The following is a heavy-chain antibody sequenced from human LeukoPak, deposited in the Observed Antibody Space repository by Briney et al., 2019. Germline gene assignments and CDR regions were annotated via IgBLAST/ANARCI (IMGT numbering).Heavy chain of an antibody. CDR1: GGSFSGYY. D-gene: IGHD3-10*01. J-gene: IGHJ3*02. CDR2: INHSGST. V-gene: IGHV4-34*01. CDR3: AKVPLLWFGEDDAFDI. Sequence: SETLSLTCAVYGGSFSGYYWSWIRQPPGKGLEWIGEINHSGSTNYNPSLKSRVTISVDTSKNQFSLKLSSVTAADTAVYYCAKVPLLWFGEDDAFDIWGQGTMVTVSS.